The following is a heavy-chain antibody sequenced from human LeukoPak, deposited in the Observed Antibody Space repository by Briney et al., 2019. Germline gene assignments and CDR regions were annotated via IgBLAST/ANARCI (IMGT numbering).Heavy chain of an antibody. CDR2: IYTSGST. J-gene: IGHJ6*03. CDR1: GGSISGYY. CDR3: ARAPIVATPYYYYYMDV. Sequence: SETLSLTCTVSGGSISGYYWSWIRQPAGKGLEWIGRIYTSGSTNYNPSLKSRVTISVDTSKNQFSLKLSSVTAADTAVYYCARAPIVATPYYYYYMDVWGKGTTVTVSS. D-gene: IGHD5-12*01. V-gene: IGHV4-4*07.